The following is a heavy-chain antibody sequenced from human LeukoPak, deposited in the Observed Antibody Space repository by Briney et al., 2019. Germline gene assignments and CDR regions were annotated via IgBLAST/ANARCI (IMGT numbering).Heavy chain of an antibody. Sequence: GASVKVSCKASGGTFSSYAISWVRQAPGQGLEWMGGIIPIFGTANYAQKFQGRVTITADKSTSTAYMELSSLRSEDTAVYYCARGLLLRGFSYYYMDVWGKGTTVTVSS. V-gene: IGHV1-69*06. CDR2: IIPIFGTA. D-gene: IGHD2-15*01. J-gene: IGHJ6*03. CDR1: GGTFSSYA. CDR3: ARGLLLRGFSYYYMDV.